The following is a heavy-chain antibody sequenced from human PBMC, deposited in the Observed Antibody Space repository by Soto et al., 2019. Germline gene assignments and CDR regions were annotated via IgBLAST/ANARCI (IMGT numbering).Heavy chain of an antibody. Sequence: GGSLRLSCAASGFTFSSYAMHWVRQAPGKGLEWVAVISYEGSNKYYADSVKGRFTISRDNSKNTLYLQMNSLRAEDTPVYYCARDIVVVPAAPIYYYYYGMDVWGQGTTVTVSS. CDR1: GFTFSSYA. V-gene: IGHV3-30-3*01. D-gene: IGHD2-2*01. CDR2: ISYEGSNK. J-gene: IGHJ6*02. CDR3: ARDIVVVPAAPIYYYYYGMDV.